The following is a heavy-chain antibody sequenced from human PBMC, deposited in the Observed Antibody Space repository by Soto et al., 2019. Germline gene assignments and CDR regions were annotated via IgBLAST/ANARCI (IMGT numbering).Heavy chain of an antibody. CDR2: ISYDGSNK. Sequence: GGSLRLSCAASGFTFSSYAMHWVRQAPDKGLEWVAVISYDGSNKYYADSVKGRFTISRDNSKNTLYLQMNSLRAEDTAVYYCARDREAVAGAHFDYWGQGTLVTVSS. CDR1: GFTFSSYA. V-gene: IGHV3-30-3*01. CDR3: ARDREAVAGAHFDY. D-gene: IGHD6-19*01. J-gene: IGHJ4*02.